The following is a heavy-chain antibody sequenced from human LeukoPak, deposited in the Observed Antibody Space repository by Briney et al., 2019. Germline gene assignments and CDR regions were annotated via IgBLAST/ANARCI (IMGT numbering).Heavy chain of an antibody. CDR3: ARDEYCSSTSCYARLDY. CDR2: ISAYNGNT. D-gene: IGHD2-2*01. CDR1: GYTFTSYG. Sequence: ASVKVSCKASGYTFTSYGISWVRQAPGQGLEWMGWISAYNGNTNYAQKLQGRVTMTTDTSTSTAYMELRSLRSDDTAVYYCARDEYCSSTSCYARLDYWGQGTLVTVSS. V-gene: IGHV1-18*01. J-gene: IGHJ4*02.